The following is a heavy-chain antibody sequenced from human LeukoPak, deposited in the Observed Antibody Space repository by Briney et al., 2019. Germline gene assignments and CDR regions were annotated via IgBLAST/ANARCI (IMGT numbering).Heavy chain of an antibody. CDR1: GFTFSSYW. Sequence: GGSLRLSCAASGFTFSSYWMSWVRQAPGKGLEWVANIKQDGSEKYYVDSVKGRFTISRDNAKDSLYLQMNSLRAEDTAVYYCARVLDSSGYYFVYYYYGMDVWGQGTTVTVSS. CDR3: ARVLDSSGYYFVYYYYGMDV. J-gene: IGHJ6*02. V-gene: IGHV3-7*01. CDR2: IKQDGSEK. D-gene: IGHD3-22*01.